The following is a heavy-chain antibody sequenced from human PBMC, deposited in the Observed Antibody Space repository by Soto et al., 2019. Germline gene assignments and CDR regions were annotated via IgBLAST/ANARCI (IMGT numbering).Heavy chain of an antibody. CDR1: GGTFNSYD. D-gene: IGHD3-22*01. V-gene: IGHV1-69*01. CDR3: ARLSRPNYYDTSVFFKDNWFDP. Sequence: QVQLVQSGAEVKKPGSSMKVSCKASGGTFNSYDINWVRQAPGQGLEWMGGIIPIVETPKYAQKLQGRVTITPDESTNTVYMELSSLRSEDTAMYYCARLSRPNYYDTSVFFKDNWFDPWGQGTLVTVSS. J-gene: IGHJ5*02. CDR2: IIPIVETP.